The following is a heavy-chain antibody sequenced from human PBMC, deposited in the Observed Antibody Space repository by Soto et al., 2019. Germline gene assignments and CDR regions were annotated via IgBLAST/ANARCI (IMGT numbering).Heavy chain of an antibody. CDR2: IYYSGST. V-gene: IGHV4-59*01. CDR3: AILLDSTRPTTHMAV. D-gene: IGHD2-2*01. Sequence: SETLSLTCTVSGGSISSYYWSWIRQPPGKGLEWIGYIYYSGSTNYNPSLKSRVTISVDTSKNQFSLKLSSVIAADTAVYYCAILLDSTRPTTHMAVWGKGTTVTVSS. J-gene: IGHJ6*03. CDR1: GGSISSYY.